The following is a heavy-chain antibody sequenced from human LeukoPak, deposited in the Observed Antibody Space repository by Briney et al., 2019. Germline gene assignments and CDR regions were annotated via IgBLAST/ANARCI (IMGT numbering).Heavy chain of an antibody. D-gene: IGHD3-10*01. CDR1: GFTFSSYS. Sequence: GGSLRLSCAASGFTFSSYSMNWVRQVPGKWLEWVSSISSSSTYIEYADSVKGRFTISRDNSKNTLYLQMNSLGAEDTAVYYCAKSAVVRGTTGTFDYWGQGTLVTVSS. CDR3: AKSAVVRGTTGTFDY. CDR2: ISSSSTYI. J-gene: IGHJ4*02. V-gene: IGHV3-21*04.